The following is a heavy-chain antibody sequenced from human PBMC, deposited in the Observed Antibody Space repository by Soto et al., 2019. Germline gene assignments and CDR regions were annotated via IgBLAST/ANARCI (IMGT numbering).Heavy chain of an antibody. CDR2: MYNTGST. D-gene: IGHD2-21*02. V-gene: IGHV4-59*01. CDR1: GGSISRYY. Sequence: SETLSLTCTVSGGSISRYYLSWVRQPPGKGLEWIGYMYNTGSTVYNPSFKSRVTISVDTSKNQFSLKLNSVTAADTAVYYCARDLWGYCGTDCYPLDVWGQGATVTVSS. J-gene: IGHJ6*02. CDR3: ARDLWGYCGTDCYPLDV.